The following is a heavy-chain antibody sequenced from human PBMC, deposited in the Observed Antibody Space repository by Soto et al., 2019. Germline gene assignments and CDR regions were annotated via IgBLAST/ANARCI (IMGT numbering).Heavy chain of an antibody. CDR1: GGTFSSYA. D-gene: IGHD3-3*01. J-gene: IGHJ6*02. CDR3: ASTATRRYYDFWSGYSGGMDV. Sequence: QVQLVQSGAEVKKPGSSVKVSCKASGGTFSSYAISWVRQAPGQGLEWMGGIIPIFGTANYAQKFQGRVTITADESTSTVYMELSSLRSEDTAVYYCASTATRRYYDFWSGYSGGMDVWGQGTTVTVSS. V-gene: IGHV1-69*12. CDR2: IIPIFGTA.